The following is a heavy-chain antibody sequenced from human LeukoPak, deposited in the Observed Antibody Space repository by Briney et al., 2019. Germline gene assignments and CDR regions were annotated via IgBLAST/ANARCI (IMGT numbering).Heavy chain of an antibody. J-gene: IGHJ4*02. CDR3: ARHGVLTTVTPYYFDY. V-gene: IGHV5-51*01. Sequence: GESLKISCKGSGYSFTSYWIGWVRQMAGKGLEWMGIIYPGDSDTRYSPSFQGQVTISADKSISTAYLQWSSLKASDTAMYYCARHGVLTTVTPYYFDYWGQGTLVTVSS. CDR1: GYSFTSYW. CDR2: IYPGDSDT. D-gene: IGHD4-17*01.